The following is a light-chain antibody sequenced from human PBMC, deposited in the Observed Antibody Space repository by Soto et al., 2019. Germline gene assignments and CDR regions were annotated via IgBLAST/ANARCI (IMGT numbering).Light chain of an antibody. V-gene: IGLV1-44*01. CDR2: TND. CDR1: SSDIGSNV. CDR3: AAWDDSLNGPV. Sequence: QAVVTQSPSASGTPGQRVTISCSGSSSDIGSNVVNWYRQLPGTAPKLLIYTNDQRPSGVPDRFSGSKSGTSASLAISGLRSEDEADYYCAAWDDSLNGPVFGGGTKLTVL. J-gene: IGLJ3*02.